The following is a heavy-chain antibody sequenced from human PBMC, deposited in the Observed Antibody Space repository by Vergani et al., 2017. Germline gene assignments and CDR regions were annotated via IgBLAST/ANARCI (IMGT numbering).Heavy chain of an antibody. CDR1: GYSFSTYA. CDR3: AGQYQLLPPNWFDP. D-gene: IGHD2-2*01. CDR2: INVGSGNT. J-gene: IGHJ5*02. Sequence: QVQLVQSGAEVKKPGASVKVSCKASGYSFSTYAMHWVRQAPGQRLEWMGWINVGSGNTKYSQKFQGRVTITADESTSTAYMELSSLRSEDTAVYYCAGQYQLLPPNWFDPWGQGTLVTVSS. V-gene: IGHV1-3*01.